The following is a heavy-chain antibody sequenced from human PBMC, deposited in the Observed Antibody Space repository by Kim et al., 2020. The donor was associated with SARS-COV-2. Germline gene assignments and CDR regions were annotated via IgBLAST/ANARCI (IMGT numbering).Heavy chain of an antibody. CDR1: GGSISSSSYY. V-gene: IGHV4-39*01. Sequence: SETLSLTCTVSGGSISSSSYYWGWIRQPPGKGLEWIGSIYYSGSTYYNPSLKSRVTISVDTSKNQFSLKLSSVTAADTAVYYCARLIPHSSGWWQRIVGPNFDYWGQGTLVTVSS. D-gene: IGHD6-19*01. CDR2: IYYSGST. CDR3: ARLIPHSSGWWQRIVGPNFDY. J-gene: IGHJ4*02.